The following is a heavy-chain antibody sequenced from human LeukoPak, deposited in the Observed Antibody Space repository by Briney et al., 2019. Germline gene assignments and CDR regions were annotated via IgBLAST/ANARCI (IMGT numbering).Heavy chain of an antibody. D-gene: IGHD3-10*01. CDR2: IYYSGST. J-gene: IGHJ4*02. CDR3: ASNSDYYGSGSYYTFGY. Sequence: SETLSLTCTVSGGSISSSSYYWGWIRQPPGKGLEWIGSIYYSGSTYYNPSLKSRVTISVDTSKNQFSLKLSSVTAADTAVYYCASNSDYYGSGSYYTFGYWSQGTLVTVSS. CDR1: GGSISSSSYY. V-gene: IGHV4-39*01.